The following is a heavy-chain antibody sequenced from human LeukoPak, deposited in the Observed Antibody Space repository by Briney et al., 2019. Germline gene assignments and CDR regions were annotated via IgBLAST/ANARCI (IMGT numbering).Heavy chain of an antibody. CDR1: GFTFSDYY. CDR2: ISSSGRTI. CDR3: ARTDCSSSSCYELDY. D-gene: IGHD2-2*01. J-gene: IGHJ4*02. Sequence: GGSLRLSCAGSGFTFSDYYMSWLRQAPGKGLEWVSYISSSGRTIYYADSVNGRLTISRDNAKTSLYLQMNSLRAEDTAVYYCARTDCSSSSCYELDYWGQGTLVTVSS. V-gene: IGHV3-11*04.